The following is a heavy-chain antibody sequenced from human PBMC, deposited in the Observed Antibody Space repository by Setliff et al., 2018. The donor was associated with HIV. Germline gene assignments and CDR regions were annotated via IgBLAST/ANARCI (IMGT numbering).Heavy chain of an antibody. V-gene: IGHV1-69*13. CDR1: GGTFSSYA. Sequence: GASVKVSCKASGGTFSSYAISWVRQAPGQGLEWMGGIIPIFGTANYAQKFQGRVTITADESTSTAYMELSSLRSEDTAVYYCARAGGASCSYWGCHDILTGKYNDYYYYMDVWGKGTTVTVSS. CDR3: ARAGGASCSYWGCHDILTGKYNDYYYYMDV. D-gene: IGHD3-9*01. J-gene: IGHJ6*03. CDR2: IIPIFGTA.